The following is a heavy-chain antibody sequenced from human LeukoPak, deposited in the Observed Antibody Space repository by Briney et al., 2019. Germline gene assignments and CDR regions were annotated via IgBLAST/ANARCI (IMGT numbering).Heavy chain of an antibody. Sequence: GVSLRLTSSAYGLTFSGHTINWVRQAPGKGREWVLCISSGSSSVYYADSVKGPFTISRDNAKNSVYLQMDKMRADDTGVYFCARDINSVGFDMWGQGTMVTVSS. CDR2: ISSGSSSV. J-gene: IGHJ3*02. V-gene: IGHV3-21*01. CDR3: ARDINSVGFDM. D-gene: IGHD4-23*01. CDR1: GLTFSGHT.